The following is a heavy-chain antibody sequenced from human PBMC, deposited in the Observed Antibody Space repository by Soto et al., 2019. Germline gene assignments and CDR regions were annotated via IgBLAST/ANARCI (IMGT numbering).Heavy chain of an antibody. CDR2: INPNSGDA. CDR3: ARSLSTIGARPDY. CDR1: GYTFTGYY. Sequence: ASVKVSFKTSGYTFTGYYIHWLRQAPGQGLEWMGWINPNSGDAKYAQKFQGRVTMTRDPSTAYMQLSTLSSDDTAVYYCARSLSTIGARPDYWGQGTLVTVSS. V-gene: IGHV1-2*02. D-gene: IGHD6-6*01. J-gene: IGHJ4*02.